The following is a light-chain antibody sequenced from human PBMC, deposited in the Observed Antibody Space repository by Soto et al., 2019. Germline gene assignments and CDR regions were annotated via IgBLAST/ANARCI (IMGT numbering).Light chain of an antibody. V-gene: IGLV3-21*02. CDR3: SSYRGGSTLV. J-gene: IGLJ1*01. CDR1: NIGTKS. Sequence: SYELTQPPSVSVAPGQTAKMPCGGNNIGTKSVHWYQQKPGQAPVLVVYAHSDRPSGIPERFSGSKSGNTASLTISGLQAEDEADYYCSSYRGGSTLVFGGGTKVTVL. CDR2: AHS.